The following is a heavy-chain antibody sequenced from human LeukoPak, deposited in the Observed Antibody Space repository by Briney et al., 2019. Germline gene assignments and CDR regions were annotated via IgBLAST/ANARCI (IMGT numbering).Heavy chain of an antibody. Sequence: GGSLRLSCAASGFTFSSYAMSWVRQAPGKGLEWVSAISGSGGSTYYADSVKGRFIISRDNSKNTLYLQMNSLRAEDTAVYYCARDLCSSTSCYIYYYYMDVWGKGTTVTVSS. J-gene: IGHJ6*03. CDR2: ISGSGGST. V-gene: IGHV3-23*01. CDR3: ARDLCSSTSCYIYYYYMDV. D-gene: IGHD2-2*02. CDR1: GFTFSSYA.